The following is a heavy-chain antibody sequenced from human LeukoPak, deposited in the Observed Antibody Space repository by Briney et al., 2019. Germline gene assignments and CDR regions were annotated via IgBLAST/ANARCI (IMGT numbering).Heavy chain of an antibody. V-gene: IGHV3-7*01. D-gene: IGHD5-24*01. J-gene: IGHJ4*02. Sequence: GGSLRLSCAASGFTFSSYWTSWVRQAPGKGLEWVANIKQDGSEKYYVDSVKGRFTISRDNAKNSLYLQMNSLRAEDTAVYYCARVRDGYNYGIDYWGQGTLVTVSS. CDR2: IKQDGSEK. CDR1: GFTFSSYW. CDR3: ARVRDGYNYGIDY.